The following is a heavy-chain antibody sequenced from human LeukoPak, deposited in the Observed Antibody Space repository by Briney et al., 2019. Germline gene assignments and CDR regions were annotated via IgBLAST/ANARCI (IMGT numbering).Heavy chain of an antibody. CDR3: ARGSYYYYYDSSGYEGTGFDY. D-gene: IGHD3-22*01. CDR1: GFTFSSYW. V-gene: IGHV3-7*01. Sequence: PGGSLRLSCAASGFTFSSYWMSWVRQAPGKGREGGANIKQEGSEKYYVDSVKGRFTISRDNAKNSLYLQMNSLRAEDTAVYYCARGSYYYYYDSSGYEGTGFDYWGQGTLVTVSS. J-gene: IGHJ4*02. CDR2: IKQEGSEK.